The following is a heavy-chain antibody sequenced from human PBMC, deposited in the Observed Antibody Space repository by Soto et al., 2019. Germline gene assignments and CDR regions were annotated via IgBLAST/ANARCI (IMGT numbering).Heavy chain of an antibody. CDR1: GFTFSSYA. J-gene: IGHJ4*02. CDR2: ISGSGDST. Sequence: PGGSLRLSCAASGFTFSSYAMSWVRQAPGKGLEWVSAISGSGDSTYYADSVKGRFTISRDNSKSTLYLQMNSLRAEDTAVYYCAKVRQPSPYGSGSHYFDYWGQGTLVTVSS. D-gene: IGHD3-10*01. V-gene: IGHV3-23*01. CDR3: AKVRQPSPYGSGSHYFDY.